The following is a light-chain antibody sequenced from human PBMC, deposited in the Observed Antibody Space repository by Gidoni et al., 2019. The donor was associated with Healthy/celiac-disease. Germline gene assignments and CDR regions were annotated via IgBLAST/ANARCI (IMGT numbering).Light chain of an antibody. V-gene: IGKV3-11*01. J-gene: IGKJ4*01. CDR2: DAS. Sequence: EIVFTQSPATLSLSPGERATLPCRASQSVSRYLAWYQQKPGQAPRLLIYDASNRATGIPARFSGSGSGTDFTLTISSQEPEDFAVYYCQQRSNWLTFGGGTKVEIK. CDR3: QQRSNWLT. CDR1: QSVSRY.